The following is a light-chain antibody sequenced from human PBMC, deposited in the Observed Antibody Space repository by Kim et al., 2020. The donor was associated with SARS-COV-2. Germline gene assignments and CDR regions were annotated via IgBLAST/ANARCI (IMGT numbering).Light chain of an antibody. J-gene: IGLJ3*02. CDR1: SGHSNYA. V-gene: IGLV4-69*01. CDR2: LNSDGSH. Sequence: ASVKLTCTLSSGHSNYAIAWHQHQPGKGPRYLMNLNSDGSHSKGDGIPDRFSGSSSGAERYLTISSLQSEDEADYYCQTWGTGIRMFGGGTQLTVL. CDR3: QTWGTGIRM.